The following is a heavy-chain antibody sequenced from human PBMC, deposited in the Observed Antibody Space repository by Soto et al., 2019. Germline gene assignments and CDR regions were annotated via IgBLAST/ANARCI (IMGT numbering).Heavy chain of an antibody. CDR1: GFTFSSYG. J-gene: IGHJ6*02. D-gene: IGHD3-22*01. Sequence: SLRLSCAASGFTFSSYGMHWVRQAPGKGLEWVAVISYDGSNKYYADSVKGRFTISRDNSKNTLYLQMNSLRAEDTAVYYCAKAYDSSGYWLVDAYGMDVWGQGTTVTVSS. CDR3: AKAYDSSGYWLVDAYGMDV. CDR2: ISYDGSNK. V-gene: IGHV3-30*18.